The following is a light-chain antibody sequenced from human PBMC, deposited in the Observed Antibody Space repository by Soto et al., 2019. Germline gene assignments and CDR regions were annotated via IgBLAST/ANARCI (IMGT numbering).Light chain of an antibody. CDR2: GAS. CDR3: QQYAGPPTT. CDR1: QSLSRSS. J-gene: IGKJ5*01. Sequence: EIVLTQSPGTLSLSPGDRATLSCRASQSLSRSSLAWYQQKPGRAPRLLIYGASSRATGIPDRFSGSGSGTDFTLTITRLEPEDSAVYFCQQYAGPPTTFGQGTRLEIK. V-gene: IGKV3-20*01.